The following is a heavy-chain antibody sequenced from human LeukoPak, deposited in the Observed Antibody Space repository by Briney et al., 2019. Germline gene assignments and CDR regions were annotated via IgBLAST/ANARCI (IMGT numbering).Heavy chain of an antibody. CDR1: GYTFTGYY. Sequence: ASVKVSCKASGYTFTGYYMHWVRQAPGQGLEWMGWINPNSGGTNYAQKFQGRVTMTRDTSISTANMELSRLRSDDTAVYYCATVTPMVRGVINLYYYYYGMDVWGQGTTVTVSS. J-gene: IGHJ6*02. V-gene: IGHV1-2*02. CDR3: ATVTPMVRGVINLYYYYYGMDV. D-gene: IGHD3-10*01. CDR2: INPNSGGT.